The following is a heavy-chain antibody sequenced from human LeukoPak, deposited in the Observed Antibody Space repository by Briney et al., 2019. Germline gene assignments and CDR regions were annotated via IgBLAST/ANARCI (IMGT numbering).Heavy chain of an antibody. J-gene: IGHJ4*02. V-gene: IGHV3-30*18. CDR1: GFTFSSYG. Sequence: GRSLRLSCAASGFTFSSYGMHWVRQAPGKGLEWVAVISYDGSNKYYADSVKGRFTISRDNAKNSLYLQMNSLRAEDTALYYCAKAALGYCSGGSCQRTEYYFDYWGQGTLVTVSS. D-gene: IGHD2-15*01. CDR2: ISYDGSNK. CDR3: AKAALGYCSGGSCQRTEYYFDY.